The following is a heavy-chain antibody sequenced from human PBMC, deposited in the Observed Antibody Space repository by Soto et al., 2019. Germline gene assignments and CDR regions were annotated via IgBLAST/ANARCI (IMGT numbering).Heavy chain of an antibody. Sequence: QVQLVESGGGVVQPGGSLSLSCAASGLRFSRYGIHWVRQAPGKGLQWVAVIWFDGSKQYYADSVKGRFNISRDNSKNTVYLQMNSLRADDTAVYDCASELLDGSGSSDFHYYGMDVWGQGTTVTVSS. J-gene: IGHJ6*02. D-gene: IGHD3-10*01. CDR2: IWFDGSKQ. CDR3: ASELLDGSGSSDFHYYGMDV. CDR1: GLRFSRYG. V-gene: IGHV3-33*01.